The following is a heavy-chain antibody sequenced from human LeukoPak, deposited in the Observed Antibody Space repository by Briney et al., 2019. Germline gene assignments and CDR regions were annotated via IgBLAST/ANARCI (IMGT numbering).Heavy chain of an antibody. D-gene: IGHD3-3*01. CDR3: ARVPRGYDFWSGSYFDY. Sequence: SETLSLTCTVSGGSISGSSYYWGWIRQPPGKGLEWIGSIYYSGSTYYNPSLKSRVTISVDTSKNQFSLKLSSVTAADTAVYYCARVPRGYDFWSGSYFDYWGQGTLVTVSS. CDR2: IYYSGST. CDR1: GGSISGSSYY. J-gene: IGHJ4*02. V-gene: IGHV4-39*07.